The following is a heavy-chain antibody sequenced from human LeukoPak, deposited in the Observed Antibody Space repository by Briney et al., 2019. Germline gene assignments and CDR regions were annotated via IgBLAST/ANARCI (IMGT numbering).Heavy chain of an antibody. D-gene: IGHD6-19*01. CDR3: ARGPYSSGPFDY. CDR2: IYTSGST. CDR1: GGSISSYY. J-gene: IGHJ4*02. V-gene: IGHV4-4*07. Sequence: ETPSLTCTVSGGSISSYYWSWIRQPAGKGLEWIGRIYTSGSTNYNPSLKSRVTMSVDTSKNQFPLKLSSVTAADTAVYYCARGPYSSGPFDYWGPGTLVTVSS.